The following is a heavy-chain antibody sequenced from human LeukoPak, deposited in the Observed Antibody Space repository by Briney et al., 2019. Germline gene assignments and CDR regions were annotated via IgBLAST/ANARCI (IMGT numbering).Heavy chain of an antibody. V-gene: IGHV3-21*01. CDR2: ISSGSSYI. J-gene: IGHJ4*02. D-gene: IGHD2-2*01. CDR3: ARDPRGYCSSTSCFLYFDY. Sequence: PGRSLRLSCAASGFTFSSYGMNWVRQAPEKGLEWVSSISSGSSYIYYADSVKGRFTISRDNAKNSLYLQMNSLRAEDTAVYYCARDPRGYCSSTSCFLYFDYWGQGTLVTVSS. CDR1: GFTFSSYG.